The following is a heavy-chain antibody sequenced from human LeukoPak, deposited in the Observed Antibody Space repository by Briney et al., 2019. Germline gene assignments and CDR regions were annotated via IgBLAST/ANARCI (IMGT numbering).Heavy chain of an antibody. V-gene: IGHV1-46*01. CDR2: INPSGGTT. J-gene: IGHJ3*02. CDR3: ARIQRGVVNAFDI. CDR1: GYTFTSYY. D-gene: IGHD3-16*02. Sequence: ASVKVSCKASGYTFTSYYMHWVRQAPGQGLEWMGIINPSGGTTSYAQKFQGRVTMTRETSTSTVYMELSSLRSEDTAVYFCARIQRGVVNAFDIWGQGTMVTVSS.